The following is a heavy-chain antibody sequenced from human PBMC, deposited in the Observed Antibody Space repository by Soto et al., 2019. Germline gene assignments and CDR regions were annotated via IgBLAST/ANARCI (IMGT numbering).Heavy chain of an antibody. Sequence: SVKVSCKASGYTFTSYGISWVRQAPGQGLEWMGWIIPIFGTANYAQKFQGRVTITADESTSTAYMELSSLRSEDTAVYYCARDDIVVVVAATYGMDVWGQGTTVTVSS. CDR2: IIPIFGTA. J-gene: IGHJ6*02. CDR1: GYTFTSYG. V-gene: IGHV1-69*13. CDR3: ARDDIVVVVAATYGMDV. D-gene: IGHD2-15*01.